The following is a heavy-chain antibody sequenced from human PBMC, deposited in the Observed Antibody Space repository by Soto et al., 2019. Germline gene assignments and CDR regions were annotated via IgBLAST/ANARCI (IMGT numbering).Heavy chain of an antibody. Sequence: QVQLQQWGAGLLKPSETLSLTCAVYGGSFSGYYWSWIRQPPGKGLEWIGEINHSGSTNYNPSLKSRVPISVDTSKNQFSLKLSSVNAADTAVYYWARGGGAARRCQNLGRRPQTKAFDYWGQGTLVTVSS. V-gene: IGHV4-34*01. D-gene: IGHD6-6*01. J-gene: IGHJ4*02. CDR2: INHSGST. CDR3: ARGGGAARRCQNLGRRPQTKAFDY. CDR1: GGSFSGYY.